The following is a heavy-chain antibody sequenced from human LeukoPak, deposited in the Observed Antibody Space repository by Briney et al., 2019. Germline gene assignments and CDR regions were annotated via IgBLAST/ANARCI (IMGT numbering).Heavy chain of an antibody. Sequence: GGSLRLSCAASGFTFSSYAMSWVRQAPGKGLEWVSGISGSGGNTHYADSVKGWFTISRDTSRNTLYLQLDSLRVEDTAVYHCATRYCSISACRASSHHCFDVWGKGTTVTVSS. D-gene: IGHD2-2*01. V-gene: IGHV3-23*01. CDR2: ISGSGGNT. CDR3: ATRYCSISACRASSHHCFDV. CDR1: GFTFSSYA. J-gene: IGHJ6*04.